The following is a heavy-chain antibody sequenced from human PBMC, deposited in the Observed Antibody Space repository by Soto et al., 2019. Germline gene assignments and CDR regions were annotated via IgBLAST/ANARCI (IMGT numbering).Heavy chain of an antibody. D-gene: IGHD2-2*01. J-gene: IGHJ6*02. CDR2: IDPSDSYT. Sequence: GESLKISCKGSGYSFTSYWISWVRQMPGKGLEWMGRIDPSDSYTNYSPSFQGHVTISADKSISTAYLQWSSLKASDTAMYYCAITSYCSSTSCFYYYYGMDVWGQGATVTVSS. V-gene: IGHV5-10-1*01. CDR3: AITSYCSSTSCFYYYYGMDV. CDR1: GYSFTSYW.